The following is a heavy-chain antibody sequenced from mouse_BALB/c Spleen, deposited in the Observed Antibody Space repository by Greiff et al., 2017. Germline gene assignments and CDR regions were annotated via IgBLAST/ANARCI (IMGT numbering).Heavy chain of an antibody. D-gene: IGHD2-4*01. CDR1: GFTFSSYT. CDR2: ISNGGGST. J-gene: IGHJ3*01. Sequence: EVQLVESGGGLVQPGGSLKLSCAASGFTFSSYTMSWVRQTPEKRLELVAYISNGGGSTYYPDTVKGRFTISRDNAKNTLYLQMSSLKSEDTAMYYCARGYYDCFAYWGQGTLVTVSA. V-gene: IGHV5-12-2*01. CDR3: ARGYYDCFAY.